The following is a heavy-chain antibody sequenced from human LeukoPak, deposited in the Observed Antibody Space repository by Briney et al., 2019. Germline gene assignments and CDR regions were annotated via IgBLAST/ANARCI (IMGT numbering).Heavy chain of an antibody. CDR3: ARDRAYYDFWSGYGHYYYYGMDV. CDR1: GYTFTSYY. J-gene: IGHJ6*02. CDR2: INPSGGST. Sequence: ASVKVSCKASGYTFTSYYMHWVRQAPGQGLEWMGIINPSGGSTSYAQKFQGRVTMTRDTPTSTAYMELSSLRSEDTAVYYCARDRAYYDFWSGYGHYYYYGMDVWGQGTTVTVSS. D-gene: IGHD3-3*01. V-gene: IGHV1-46*01.